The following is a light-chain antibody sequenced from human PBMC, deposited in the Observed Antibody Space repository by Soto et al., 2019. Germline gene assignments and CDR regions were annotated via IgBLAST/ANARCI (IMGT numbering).Light chain of an antibody. CDR2: GAS. CDR3: LQHNSYPLT. J-gene: IGKJ4*01. CDR1: QSVNTN. V-gene: IGKV3-15*01. Sequence: EIVMTQSPATLSVSPGERATFSCRASQSVNTNLAWYQLKPGQAPRLLVYGASIRATGIPARFSGSGSGTEYSLTISSLQPEDFATYYCLQHNSYPLTFGGGTKVDI.